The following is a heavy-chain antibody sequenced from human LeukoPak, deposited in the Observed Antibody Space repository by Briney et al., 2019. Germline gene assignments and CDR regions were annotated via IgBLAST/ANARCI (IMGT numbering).Heavy chain of an antibody. CDR2: ISSSSYI. V-gene: IGHV3-21*01. J-gene: IGHJ4*02. Sequence: PGGSLRLSCAASGFTFSSYSMNWVRQAPGKGLEWVSSISSSSYIYYADSVKGRFTISRDNAKNSLYLQMNSLRAEDTAVYYCAREPGIAVAGLLTELDYWGQGTLVTVSS. CDR3: AREPGIAVAGLLTELDY. CDR1: GFTFSSYS. D-gene: IGHD6-19*01.